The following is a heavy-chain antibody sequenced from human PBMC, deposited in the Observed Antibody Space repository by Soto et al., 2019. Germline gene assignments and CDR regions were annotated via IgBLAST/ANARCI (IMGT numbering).Heavy chain of an antibody. CDR2: INPSGGST. CDR3: ARAGGDFWSPSDAFDI. CDR1: GYTFTSYY. V-gene: IGHV1-46*01. Sequence: GASVKVSCKASGYTFTSYYMHWVRQAPGQGLEWMGIINPSGGSTSYAQKFQGRVTMTRDTSTSTVYMELSSLRSEDTAVYYCARAGGDFWSPSDAFDIWGQGTMVTVSS. D-gene: IGHD3-3*01. J-gene: IGHJ3*02.